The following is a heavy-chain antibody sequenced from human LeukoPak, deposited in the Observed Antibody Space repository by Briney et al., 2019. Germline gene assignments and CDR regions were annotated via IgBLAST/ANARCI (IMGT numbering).Heavy chain of an antibody. CDR3: ARDPPGQQLVYYFDY. V-gene: IGHV1-46*01. Sequence: ASVKVSCKACGYTFTSYYMQWVRQAPGQGLEWMGIINPSGGSTSYAQKFQGRVTMTRDTSTSTVYMELSSLRSEDTAVYYCARDPPGQQLVYYFDYWGQGTLVTVSS. CDR2: INPSGGST. CDR1: GYTFTSYY. J-gene: IGHJ4*02. D-gene: IGHD6-13*01.